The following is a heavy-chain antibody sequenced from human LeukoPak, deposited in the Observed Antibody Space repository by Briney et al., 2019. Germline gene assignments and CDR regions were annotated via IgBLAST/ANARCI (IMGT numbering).Heavy chain of an antibody. CDR3: ARHRYDGGKSLYYFDY. CDR2: IYTSGST. J-gene: IGHJ4*02. CDR1: GGSISSYY. V-gene: IGHV4-4*09. D-gene: IGHD4-23*01. Sequence: KPSETLSLTCTVSGGSISSYYWSWIRQPPGKGLEWIGYIYTSGSTNYSPSLKSRVTISVDTSKNQFSLKLSSVAAADTAVYYCARHRYDGGKSLYYFDYWGQGTLVTVSS.